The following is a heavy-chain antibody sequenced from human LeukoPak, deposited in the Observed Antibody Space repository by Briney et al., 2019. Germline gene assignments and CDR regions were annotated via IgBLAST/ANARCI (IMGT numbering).Heavy chain of an antibody. Sequence: SETLSLTCTVSGGSITNSYYWAWIRQPPGMGLEWIGSMYYSGSTYYNPSLKSRVTISVDTSKNQFSLKLSSVTATDTAVYYCARQYYYNRAIYSKLDYWGQGTLVTVSS. V-gene: IGHV4-39*01. CDR2: MYYSGST. CDR1: GGSITNSYY. J-gene: IGHJ4*02. CDR3: ARQYYYNRAIYSKLDY. D-gene: IGHD3-22*01.